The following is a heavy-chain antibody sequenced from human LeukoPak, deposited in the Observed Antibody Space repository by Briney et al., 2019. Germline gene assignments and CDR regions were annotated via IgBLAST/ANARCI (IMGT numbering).Heavy chain of an antibody. Sequence: PGGSLRLSCAASGFSVSNNYMTWVRQAPGQGLEWVSYISSGGDSTSYAESLEGRFTISRDNAKKSLYLRLNSLRPEDTAIYYCVRATEGGAMDVWGQGTTVTVSS. CDR3: VRATEGGAMDV. CDR2: ISSGGDST. J-gene: IGHJ6*02. D-gene: IGHD2-21*02. V-gene: IGHV3-11*05. CDR1: GFSVSNNY.